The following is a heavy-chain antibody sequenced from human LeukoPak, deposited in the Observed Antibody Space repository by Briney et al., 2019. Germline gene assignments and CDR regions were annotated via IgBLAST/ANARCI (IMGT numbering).Heavy chain of an antibody. Sequence: GGSLRLSCAASGFTFSSYSMNWVRQAPGKGLEWVSSISSSSSYIYYADSVKGRFTISRVNAKNSLYLQMNSLRAEDTAVYYCARDSGYYDSSGYPSHHFDYWGQGTLVTVPS. J-gene: IGHJ4*02. D-gene: IGHD3-22*01. CDR3: ARDSGYYDSSGYPSHHFDY. V-gene: IGHV3-21*01. CDR2: ISSSSSYI. CDR1: GFTFSSYS.